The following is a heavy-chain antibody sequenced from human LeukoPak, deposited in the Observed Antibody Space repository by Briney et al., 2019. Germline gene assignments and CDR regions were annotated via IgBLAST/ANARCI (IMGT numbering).Heavy chain of an antibody. D-gene: IGHD3-10*01. Sequence: GGSLTLSCAASGFTFSTYSISWVRHPPDQGLEAVSVSNDNADTTFYEHSLRGRRIIFREHAKNTLYLQMHTLRADDTGIYYCAKKSGSGPYTLDYWGQGTLVTVSS. CDR1: GFTFSTYS. V-gene: IGHV3-23*01. J-gene: IGHJ4*02. CDR3: AKKSGSGPYTLDY. CDR2: SNDNADTT.